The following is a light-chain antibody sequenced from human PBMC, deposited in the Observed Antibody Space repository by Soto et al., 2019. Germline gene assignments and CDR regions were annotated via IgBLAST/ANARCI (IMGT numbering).Light chain of an antibody. CDR3: TLYTSDSTYV. Sequence: QSALTQPASVSGSPGQSITISCTGTSTDVGRYNYVSWYQQHPGKAPELMVYDVSNRPSWVSNRFSGSKSGITASLTISGLQAEDEADYYCTLYTSDSTYVFGTGTKVTVL. J-gene: IGLJ1*01. CDR1: STDVGRYNY. CDR2: DVS. V-gene: IGLV2-14*01.